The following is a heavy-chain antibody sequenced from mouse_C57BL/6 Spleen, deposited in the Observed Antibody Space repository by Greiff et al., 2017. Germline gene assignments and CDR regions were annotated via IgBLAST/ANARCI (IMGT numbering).Heavy chain of an antibody. CDR1: GFTFSSYG. CDR2: ISSGGSYT. J-gene: IGHJ1*03. D-gene: IGHD2-4*01. Sequence: EVHLVEPGGDLVKPGGSLKLSCAASGFTFSSYGMSWVRQTPDKRLEWVATISSGGSYTYYPDSVKGRFTISRDNAKNTLYLQMSSLKSEDTAMYYCARHPRYDYDVGWYFDVWGTGTTVTVSS. V-gene: IGHV5-6*01. CDR3: ARHPRYDYDVGWYFDV.